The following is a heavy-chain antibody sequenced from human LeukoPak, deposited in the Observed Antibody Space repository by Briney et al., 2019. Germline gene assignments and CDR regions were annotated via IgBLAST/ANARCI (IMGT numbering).Heavy chain of an antibody. J-gene: IGHJ4*02. Sequence: ASVKVSCKASGYTFTSYYIVWVRKPPGQGLEWMGRIDPSGGSTSYAQKFQGRVTMTRGTSTSTVYMELSSLISEDTAVYYCARNSGSGFDYWGQGTLVTASS. CDR1: GYTFTSYY. CDR3: ARNSGSGFDY. V-gene: IGHV1-46*01. D-gene: IGHD2-15*01. CDR2: IDPSGGST.